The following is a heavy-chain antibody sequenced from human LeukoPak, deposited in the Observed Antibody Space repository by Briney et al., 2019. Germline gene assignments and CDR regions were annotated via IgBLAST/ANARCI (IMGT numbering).Heavy chain of an antibody. CDR3: ARDGVRAGGNRGVAFDY. V-gene: IGHV3-53*01. CDR1: GFTVSSNY. CDR2: IYSGGST. Sequence: GVSLRLSCAASGFTVSSNYMSWVRQAPGKGLEWVSVIYSGGSTYYADSVKGRFTISRDNSKNTLYLQMNSLRAEDTAVYYCARDGVRAGGNRGVAFDYWGQGTLVTVSS. J-gene: IGHJ4*02. D-gene: IGHD4-23*01.